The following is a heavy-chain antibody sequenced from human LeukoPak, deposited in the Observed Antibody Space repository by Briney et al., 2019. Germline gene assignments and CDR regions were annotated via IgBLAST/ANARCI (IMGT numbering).Heavy chain of an antibody. CDR1: GGSISSYY. J-gene: IGHJ6*02. CDR2: IYYSGST. Sequence: PSETLSLTCTVSGGSISSYYWSWIRQPPGKGLEWIGYIYYSGSTNYNPSLKSRVTISVDTSKNQFSPKLSSVTAADTAVYYCASITMVRGVRYRYYYYGMDVWGQGTTVTVSS. CDR3: ASITMVRGVRYRYYYYGMDV. D-gene: IGHD3-10*01. V-gene: IGHV4-59*08.